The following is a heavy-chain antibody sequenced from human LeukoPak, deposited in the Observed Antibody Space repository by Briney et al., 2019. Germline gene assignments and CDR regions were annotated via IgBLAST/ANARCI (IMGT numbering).Heavy chain of an antibody. V-gene: IGHV4-34*01. CDR2: INHSGST. D-gene: IGHD3-10*01. CDR1: GGSFSGYY. Sequence: SETLSLTCAVYGGSFSGYYWSWIRQPPGKGLEWIGEINHSGSTNYNPSLKSRVTTSVDTSKNQFSLKLSSVTAADTAVYYCARHGSGHDYWGQGTLVTVSS. J-gene: IGHJ4*02. CDR3: ARHGSGHDY.